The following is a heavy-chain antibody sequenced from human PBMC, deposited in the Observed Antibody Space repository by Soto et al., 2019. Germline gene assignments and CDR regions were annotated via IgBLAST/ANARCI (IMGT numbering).Heavy chain of an antibody. V-gene: IGHV4-59*01. CDR3: ARDWIVGDYYYYGMDV. D-gene: IGHD3-16*01. Sequence: ASETLSLTCTVSGGYLSSYYWSWIRQAPGKGLENIGYIYYSDSINYNPSLKSRVTISVDTSRNQFFLKLSSMTAADTAVYYCARDWIVGDYYYYGMDVWGQGTTVTVSS. CDR1: GGYLSSYY. J-gene: IGHJ6*02. CDR2: IYYSDSI.